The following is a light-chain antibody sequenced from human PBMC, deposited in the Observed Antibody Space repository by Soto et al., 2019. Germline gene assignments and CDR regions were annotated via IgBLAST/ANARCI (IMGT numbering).Light chain of an antibody. CDR2: GNN. V-gene: IGLV1-40*01. CDR3: QSYDNSLTYV. Sequence: QSVLTQLPSVSGAPGQSITISCTGSSSNIGANYDVHWYQQVPGTAPKLLIYGNNNRASGVPDRFSVSKSGTSASLAISGVQAEDEADYYCQSYDNSLTYVFGSGTKVTVL. CDR1: SSNIGANYD. J-gene: IGLJ1*01.